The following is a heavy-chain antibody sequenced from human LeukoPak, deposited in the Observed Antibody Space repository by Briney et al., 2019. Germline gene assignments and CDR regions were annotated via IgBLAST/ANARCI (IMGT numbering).Heavy chain of an antibody. J-gene: IGHJ5*02. Sequence: SQTLSLTCTVSGGSIRSDDYYWNWIRQPPGKGLEWIGFIYYNGSTNYNPSLKSRFAISVDTSKNQFSLKLSSVTAADTAVYYCARLAKYYYGSGSSLNWFDPWGQGTLVTVSS. CDR3: ARLAKYYYGSGSSLNWFDP. D-gene: IGHD3-10*01. CDR2: IYYNGST. CDR1: GGSIRSDDYY. V-gene: IGHV4-30-4*01.